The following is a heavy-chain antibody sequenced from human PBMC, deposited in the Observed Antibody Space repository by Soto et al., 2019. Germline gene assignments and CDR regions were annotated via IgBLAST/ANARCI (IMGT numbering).Heavy chain of an antibody. Sequence: PGESLKISCKVSGYSFTSYWIGWVRQMPGKGLEWMGIIYPGDSDTRYSPSFQGQVTISADKSISTAYLQWSSLKASDTAMYYCARPGEYNWNALTHYYYGMDVWGQGTTVTVSS. D-gene: IGHD1-20*01. CDR1: GYSFTSYW. CDR3: ARPGEYNWNALTHYYYGMDV. J-gene: IGHJ6*02. V-gene: IGHV5-51*01. CDR2: IYPGDSDT.